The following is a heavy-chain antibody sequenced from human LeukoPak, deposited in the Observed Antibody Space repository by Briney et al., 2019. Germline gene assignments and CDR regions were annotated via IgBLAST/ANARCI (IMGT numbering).Heavy chain of an antibody. CDR1: GIAVIGNY. J-gene: IGHJ4*02. CDR3: AIAQTWDGLFES. Sequence: GGSLRLSCAASGIAVIGNYMSWVRQTPGKGMEWVSFISINTNTFYADSVRGRFTISRDTSKNTLLLQMNSLRDEDSAIYYCAIAQTWDGLFESWGQGTLVTVSS. V-gene: IGHV3-53*01. D-gene: IGHD1-26*01. CDR2: ISINTNT.